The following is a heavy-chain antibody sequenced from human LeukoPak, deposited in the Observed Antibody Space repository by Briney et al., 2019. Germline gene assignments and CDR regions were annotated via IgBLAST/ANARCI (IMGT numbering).Heavy chain of an antibody. CDR1: GYIFSNFG. Sequence: ASVKVSCKASGYIFSNFGINWVRQAPGQGLEWMGWISGYNGYTKYAQKLQGRVTMTTDTSTSTAHMELRSLRSDDTAVYYCARVSPHRKMSYGNQNWFDTWGQGTLVTVSS. V-gene: IGHV1-18*01. D-gene: IGHD3-16*01. CDR2: ISGYNGYT. CDR3: ARVSPHRKMSYGNQNWFDT. J-gene: IGHJ5*02.